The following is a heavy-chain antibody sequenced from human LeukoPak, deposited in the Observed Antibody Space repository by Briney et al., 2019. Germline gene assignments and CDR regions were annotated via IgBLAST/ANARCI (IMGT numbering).Heavy chain of an antibody. V-gene: IGHV3-48*01. D-gene: IGHD2-2*01. CDR3: AKDLEGYCSSTSCSDY. Sequence: GGSLRLSCAASGFTFSGCTMNWVRQAPGKGLEWVSFITASSSSIYYADSLKGRFTISRDNSKNTLYLQMNSLRAEDTAVYYCAKDLEGYCSSTSCSDYWGQGTLVTVSS. CDR2: ITASSSSI. J-gene: IGHJ4*02. CDR1: GFTFSGCT.